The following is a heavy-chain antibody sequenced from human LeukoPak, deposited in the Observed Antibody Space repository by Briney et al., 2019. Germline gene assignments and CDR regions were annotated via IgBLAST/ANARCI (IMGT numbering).Heavy chain of an antibody. Sequence: GGSLRLSCAASGFTFSSYAMSWVRQAPGKGLEWVSAISGSGGSTYYADSVEGRFTISRDNSKGTVYLQMNSLRPEDTAVYYCAKDDAWLQYGNWGRGTLVTVSS. J-gene: IGHJ4*02. V-gene: IGHV3-23*01. CDR2: ISGSGGST. CDR3: AKDDAWLQYGN. D-gene: IGHD5-24*01. CDR1: GFTFSSYA.